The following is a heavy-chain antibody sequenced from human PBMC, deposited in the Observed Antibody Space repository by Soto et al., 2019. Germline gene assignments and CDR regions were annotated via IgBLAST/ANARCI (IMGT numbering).Heavy chain of an antibody. CDR1: GGSFSGYY. J-gene: IGHJ4*02. V-gene: IGHV4-34*01. Sequence: SETLSLTCAVYGGSFSGYYWSWIRQPPGKGLEWIGEINHSGSTNYNPSLKSRVTISVDTSKNQFSLKLSSVTAADTAVYYCAREWSSSWYPRPYYFDYWGQGTLVTVSS. CDR2: INHSGST. CDR3: AREWSSSWYPRPYYFDY. D-gene: IGHD6-13*01.